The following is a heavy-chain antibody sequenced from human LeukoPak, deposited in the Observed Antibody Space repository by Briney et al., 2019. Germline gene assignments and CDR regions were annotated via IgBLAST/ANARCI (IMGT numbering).Heavy chain of an antibody. CDR3: ARGPHCGGDCYLYYYYYYMDV. J-gene: IGHJ6*03. Sequence: ASVKVSCKASGYTFTKYGISWVRQAPGQGLEWMGWISGYNGNTNYAQKFQGRVTMTRDTSISTAYMELSRLRSDDTAVYYCARGPHCGGDCYLYYYYYYMDVWGKGTTVTISS. CDR1: GYTFTKYG. D-gene: IGHD2-21*02. V-gene: IGHV1-18*01. CDR2: ISGYNGNT.